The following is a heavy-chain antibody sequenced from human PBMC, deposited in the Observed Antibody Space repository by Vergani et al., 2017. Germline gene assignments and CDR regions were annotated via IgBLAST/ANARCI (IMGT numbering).Heavy chain of an antibody. CDR1: GFTFSSYG. V-gene: IGHV3-33*01. J-gene: IGHJ4*02. D-gene: IGHD3-10*01. CDR2: IWYDGSKK. Sequence: QVQLVESGGGVVQPGRSLRLSCAASGFTFSSYGMHWVRQAPGKGLEWVAVIWYDGSKKYYADSVKGRFTISRDNSKNTLYLQMNSLRAEDTAVYYCARDLFSALRGPFDYGGQGTLVTVSS. CDR3: ARDLFSALRGPFDY.